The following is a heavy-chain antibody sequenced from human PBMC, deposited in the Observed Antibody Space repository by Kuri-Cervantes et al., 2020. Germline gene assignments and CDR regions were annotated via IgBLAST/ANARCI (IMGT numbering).Heavy chain of an antibody. Sequence: GGSLRLSCAASGFTFNNYNINWVRQAPGKGLEWVSYISSSSSTIYYADSVKGRFTISRDNAKNSLYLQMNSLRDEDTAVYYCARDPRPYCTNGLCYAETRQYYFDFWGQGTLVTVSS. J-gene: IGHJ4*02. CDR1: GFTFNNYN. V-gene: IGHV3-48*02. CDR2: ISSSSSTI. D-gene: IGHD2-8*01. CDR3: ARDPRPYCTNGLCYAETRQYYFDF.